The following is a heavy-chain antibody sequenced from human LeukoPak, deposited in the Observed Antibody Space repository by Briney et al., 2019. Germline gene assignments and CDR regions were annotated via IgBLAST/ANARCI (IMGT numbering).Heavy chain of an antibody. V-gene: IGHV1-24*01. D-gene: IGHD1-26*01. CDR3: ARDTDSGSYYRGGGYFDY. Sequence: ASVKVSCKVSGYTLTELSMHWVRQAPGKGLEWMGGFDPEDGETIYAQKFQGRVTMTTDTSTSTAYMELRSLRSDDTAVYYCARDTDSGSYYRGGGYFDYWGQGTLVTVSS. J-gene: IGHJ4*02. CDR1: GYTLTELS. CDR2: FDPEDGET.